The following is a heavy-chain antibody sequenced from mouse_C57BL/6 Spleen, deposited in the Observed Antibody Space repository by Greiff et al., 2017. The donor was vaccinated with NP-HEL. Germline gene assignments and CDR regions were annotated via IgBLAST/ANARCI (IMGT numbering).Heavy chain of an antibody. CDR2: IYPGDGDT. D-gene: IGHD2-4*01. CDR3: ARCDYEGGLAY. J-gene: IGHJ3*01. CDR1: GYAFSSSW. Sequence: VQLQQSGPELVKPGASVKISCKASGYAFSSSWMNWVKQRPGQGLERIGRIYPGDGDTNYNGKFKGKATLTADKSSSPGHMERSSLTSEDSAVYFCARCDYEGGLAYWSQGTLVTVAA. V-gene: IGHV1-82*01.